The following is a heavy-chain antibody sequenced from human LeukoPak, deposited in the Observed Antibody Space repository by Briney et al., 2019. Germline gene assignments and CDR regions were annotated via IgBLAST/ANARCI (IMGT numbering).Heavy chain of an antibody. CDR3: ARVNINNWHSCDY. CDR1: GGSISSNNW. J-gene: IGHJ4*02. CDR2: IYHSGSP. Sequence: PSETLSLTCAVSGGSISSNNWWGWVRQPPGKGLAWIGEIYHSGSPNYNPSLKSRVTISVDKSRNRFSLNLSSVTAADTAVYYCARVNINNWHSCDYWGQGTLVTVSS. D-gene: IGHD1-1*01. V-gene: IGHV4-4*02.